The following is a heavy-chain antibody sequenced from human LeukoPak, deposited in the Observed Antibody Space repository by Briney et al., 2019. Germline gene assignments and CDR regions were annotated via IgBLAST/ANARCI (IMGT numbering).Heavy chain of an antibody. Sequence: PGGSLRLSCVASGFIFSSYSMHWVRQAPRKGLEWVSIIYSGGSTYYADSVKGRFTISRDNSKNTVYLQMNSLRAEDTAVYYCARDPPWNTPGTGRYWGQGTLVTVSS. V-gene: IGHV3-53*01. CDR2: IYSGGST. D-gene: IGHD1-1*01. J-gene: IGHJ4*02. CDR3: ARDPPWNTPGTGRY. CDR1: GFIFSSYS.